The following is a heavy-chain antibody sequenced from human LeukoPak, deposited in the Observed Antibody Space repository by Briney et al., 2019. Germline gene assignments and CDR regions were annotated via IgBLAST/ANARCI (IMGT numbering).Heavy chain of an antibody. J-gene: IGHJ4*02. D-gene: IGHD6-19*01. CDR2: INPNSGGT. CDR3: ARGRPGIAVAGTIGDY. CDR1: GYTFTGYY. Sequence: GSVKVSCKASGYTFTGYYMHWVRQAPGQGLEWMGWINPNSGGTNYAQKFQGRVTMTRDTSISTAYMELSRLRSDDTAVYYCARGRPGIAVAGTIGDYWGQGTLVTV. V-gene: IGHV1-2*02.